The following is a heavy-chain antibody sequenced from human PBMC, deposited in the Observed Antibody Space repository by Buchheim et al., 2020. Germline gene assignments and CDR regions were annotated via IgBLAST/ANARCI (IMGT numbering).Heavy chain of an antibody. CDR1: GGSISSYY. CDR3: ARDIDY. CDR2: IYHSGST. V-gene: IGHV4-59*01. Sequence: QVQLQESGPGPVKPSETLSLTCTVSGGSISSYYWSWIRQPPGKGLEWIGYIYHSGSTNYIPSLKSRVTISVDTSKNQISLKLSSVTAADTAVYYCARDIDYWGQGTL. J-gene: IGHJ4*01.